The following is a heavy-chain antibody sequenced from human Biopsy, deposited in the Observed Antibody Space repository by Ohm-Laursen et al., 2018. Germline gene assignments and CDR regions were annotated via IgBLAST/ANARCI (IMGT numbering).Heavy chain of an antibody. CDR2: VYYSGST. CDR1: GGPIDSYY. CDR3: GRREVVITHDAFDT. V-gene: IGHV4-59*08. J-gene: IGHJ3*02. D-gene: IGHD3-22*01. Sequence: GTLSLTWTVSGGPIDSYYWSWIRQPPGKGLEWIGDVYYSGSTNRNPSLKSRVTILVDTSKNQFSLKLNSVTAADTAVYYCGRREVVITHDAFDTWGQGTMVTVSS.